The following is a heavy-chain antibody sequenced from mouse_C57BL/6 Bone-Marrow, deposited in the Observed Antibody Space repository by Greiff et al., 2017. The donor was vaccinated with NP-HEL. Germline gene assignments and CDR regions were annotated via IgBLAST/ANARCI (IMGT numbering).Heavy chain of an antibody. Sequence: EVQVVESEGGLVQPGSSMKLSCTASGFTFSDYYMAWVRQVPEKGLEWVANINYDGSSTYYLGSLKSRFILSADNAKNILYLQMRSLKCEATETYYCARGRGGYYCGSSYSFAYWGQGTTLTVSA. V-gene: IGHV5-16*01. D-gene: IGHD1-1*01. CDR1: GFTFSDYY. CDR2: INYDGSST. J-gene: IGHJ2*01. CDR3: ARGRGGYYCGSSYSFAY.